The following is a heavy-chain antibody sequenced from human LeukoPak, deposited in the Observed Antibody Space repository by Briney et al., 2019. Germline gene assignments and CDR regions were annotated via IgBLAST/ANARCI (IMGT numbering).Heavy chain of an antibody. CDR1: VYTFISYG. V-gene: IGHV1-18*01. J-gene: IGHJ6*02. Sequence: ASVKVSCKASVYTFISYGINWVRQAPGQGLEWMGWISVFNGNTNYAQKLQGRVTMTTDTSTSTAYMELWSLRSDDTAVYYCAREVGGAGSYFFPYYAMDVWGQGTTVTVSS. CDR2: ISVFNGNT. CDR3: AREVGGAGSYFFPYYAMDV. D-gene: IGHD3-10*01.